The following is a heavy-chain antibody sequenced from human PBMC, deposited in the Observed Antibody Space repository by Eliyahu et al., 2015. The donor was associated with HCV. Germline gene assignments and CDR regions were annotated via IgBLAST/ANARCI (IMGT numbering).Heavy chain of an antibody. CDR3: AKDKGSSSFFVSGYYGMDV. D-gene: IGHD6-6*01. CDR1: GFTFDDYA. J-gene: IGHJ6*02. Sequence: EVQLVESGGGLVQPGRSLRLSCXASGFTFDDYAXXWVRQAPGKGLEWVSGISWNSGSIGYADSVKGRFTISRDNAKNSLYLQMNSLRAEDTALYYCAKDKGSSSFFVSGYYGMDVWGQGTTVTVSS. CDR2: ISWNSGSI. V-gene: IGHV3-9*01.